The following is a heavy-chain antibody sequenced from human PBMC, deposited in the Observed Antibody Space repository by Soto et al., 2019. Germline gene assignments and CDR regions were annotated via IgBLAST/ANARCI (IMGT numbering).Heavy chain of an antibody. Sequence: PSETLSLTCAVYGGSFSGYYWSWIRQPPGKGLEWIGEINHSGSTNYNPSLKSRVTISVDTSKNQFSLKLSSVTAADTAVYYCARTRITIFGNLLPYFDYWGQGTLVTVSS. CDR2: INHSGST. V-gene: IGHV4-34*01. CDR1: GGSFSGYY. J-gene: IGHJ4*02. D-gene: IGHD3-3*01. CDR3: ARTRITIFGNLLPYFDY.